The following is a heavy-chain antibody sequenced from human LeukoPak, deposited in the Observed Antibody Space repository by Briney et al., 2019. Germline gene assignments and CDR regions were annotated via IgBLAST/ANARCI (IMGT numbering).Heavy chain of an antibody. CDR2: FYSGGST. V-gene: IGHV3-66*01. J-gene: IGHJ3*02. Sequence: PGGSLRLSCAVSGFTVSSNYMSWVRQAPGKGLEWVSVFYSGGSTYYADSVKGKFTISRDNSKNTLYLQMNSLRAEDTAVYYCARDGVAGTSDAFDIWGQGTMVTVSS. CDR3: ARDGVAGTSDAFDI. D-gene: IGHD6-19*01. CDR1: GFTVSSNY.